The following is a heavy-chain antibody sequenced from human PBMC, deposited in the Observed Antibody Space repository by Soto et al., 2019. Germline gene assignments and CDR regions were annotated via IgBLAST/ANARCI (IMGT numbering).Heavy chain of an antibody. J-gene: IGHJ4*02. CDR3: ARVRVRFLEWLGSEG. CDR2: IIPIFGTA. D-gene: IGHD3-3*01. V-gene: IGHV1-69*12. Sequence: QVQLVQSGAEVKKPGSSVKVSCKASGGTFSSYAFSWVRQAPGQGLEWMGGIIPIFGTANYAQKVQGRVTLTAHESTSTAYMELSSLRSEDTAVYYCARVRVRFLEWLGSEGWGQGTLVTVSS. CDR1: GGTFSSYA.